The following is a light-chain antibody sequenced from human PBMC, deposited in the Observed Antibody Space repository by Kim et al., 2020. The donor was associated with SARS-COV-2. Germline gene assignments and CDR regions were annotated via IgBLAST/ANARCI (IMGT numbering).Light chain of an antibody. V-gene: IGKV1-27*01. CDR2: GAS. CDR1: QVINTY. J-gene: IGKJ1*01. Sequence: GDRVTITCRASQVINTYLAWYQQKPGKAPTVLIYGASTLHSGVPSRFSGSVSVTDFTLTISSLQPDDVGTYYCQKYDSAPWTFGPGTKV. CDR3: QKYDSAPWT.